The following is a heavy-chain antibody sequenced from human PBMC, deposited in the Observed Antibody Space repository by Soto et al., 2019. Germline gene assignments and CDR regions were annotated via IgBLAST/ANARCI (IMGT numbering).Heavy chain of an antibody. Sequence: SQTLCLPCTVSGGSIGSLSYYWGWIRKPPGKGLEWIESIHYNGNTYYNPSLKSRVTISGDTSKNQFSLKLSSVTAADTAIYYCARLQIGGPQGGGSCVDCWGQGTQVTVSS. CDR2: IHYNGNT. J-gene: IGHJ4*02. D-gene: IGHD2-15*01. CDR3: ARLQIGGPQGGGSCVDC. V-gene: IGHV4-39*01. CDR1: GGSIGSLSYY.